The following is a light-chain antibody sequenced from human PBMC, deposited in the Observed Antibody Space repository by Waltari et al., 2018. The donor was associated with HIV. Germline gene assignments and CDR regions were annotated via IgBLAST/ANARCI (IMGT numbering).Light chain of an antibody. CDR3: QSADSSTTYCV. CDR1: VLTMHY. V-gene: IGLV3-25*03. CDR2: KDK. J-gene: IGLJ3*02. Sequence: SYELTPPHSVSVSPGQTARITCSGEVLTMHYIYWYQQKPGQAPVLVIYKDKERPSGIPERFSGSSTGTTVTLIISGVQAEDEADYYCQSADSSTTYCVFGGGTKLTVL.